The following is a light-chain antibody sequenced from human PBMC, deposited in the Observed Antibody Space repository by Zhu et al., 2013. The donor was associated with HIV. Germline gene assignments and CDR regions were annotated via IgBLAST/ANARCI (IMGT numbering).Light chain of an antibody. CDR2: AAS. V-gene: IGKV1-39*01. CDR1: QDIKNC. Sequence: QSPSAMSASVGDRVTITCQASQDIKNCLNWYQVKPGSAPKLLIYAASSLQSGVPSRFGGSGSGTDFTLTISSLQPEDFATYYCQQLQGPALSFGGGTKVEVK. J-gene: IGKJ4*01. CDR3: QQLQGPALS.